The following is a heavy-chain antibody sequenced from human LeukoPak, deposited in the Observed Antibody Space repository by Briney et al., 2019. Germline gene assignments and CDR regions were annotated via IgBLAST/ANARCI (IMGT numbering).Heavy chain of an antibody. CDR1: GFTFSSYG. V-gene: IGHV3-33*01. Sequence: GGSLRLSCAASGFTFSSYGMHWVRQAPGKGLEWVAVIWYDGSNKYYADSVKGRFSIPRDNSKNTLYLQMNSLRAEDTAVYYCARWTSFHSFDIWGQGTMVTVSS. CDR2: IWYDGSNK. CDR3: ARWTSFHSFDI. D-gene: IGHD1-1*01. J-gene: IGHJ3*02.